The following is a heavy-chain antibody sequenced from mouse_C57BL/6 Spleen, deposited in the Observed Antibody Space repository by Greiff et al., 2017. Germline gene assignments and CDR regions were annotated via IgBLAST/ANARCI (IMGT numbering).Heavy chain of an antibody. CDR1: GYTFTDYY. V-gene: IGHV1-76*01. D-gene: IGHD4-1*01. CDR3: ARFGNDWYFDV. J-gene: IGHJ1*03. CDR2: IYPGSGNT. Sequence: VQGVESGAELVRPGASVKLSCKASGYTFTDYYINWVKQRPGQGLEWIARIYPGSGNTYYNEKFKGKATLTAEKSSSTAYMQLSSLTSEDSAVYFCARFGNDWYFDVWGTGTTVTVSS.